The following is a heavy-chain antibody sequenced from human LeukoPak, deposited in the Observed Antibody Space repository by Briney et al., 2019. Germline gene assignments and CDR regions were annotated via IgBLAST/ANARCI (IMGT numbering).Heavy chain of an antibody. Sequence: PSETLSLTCTVSGGSISSSANFWGWFRQPPGRELEWIASTYYSRNTYYNPSLKSRVTISVDTSKNQFSLKLSSVTAADTAVYYCARHEEEDGYNAKTFDYWGQGTLVTVSS. CDR3: ARHEEEDGYNAKTFDY. CDR1: GGSISSSANF. CDR2: TYYSRNT. J-gene: IGHJ4*02. V-gene: IGHV4-39*01. D-gene: IGHD5-24*01.